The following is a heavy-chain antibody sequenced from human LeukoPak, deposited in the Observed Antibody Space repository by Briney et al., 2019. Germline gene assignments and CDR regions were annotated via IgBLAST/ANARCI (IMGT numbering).Heavy chain of an antibody. CDR2: ISSSGSTI. V-gene: IGHV3-48*03. CDR1: GFTFSSYE. CDR3: AKDLADYYDSSGYYHEYFQH. D-gene: IGHD3-22*01. J-gene: IGHJ1*01. Sequence: GGSLRLSCAASGFTFSSYEMNWVRQAPGKGLEWVSYISSSGSTIYYADSVKGRFTISRDNSKNTLYLQMNSLRAEDTAVYYCAKDLADYYDSSGYYHEYFQHWGQGTLVTVSS.